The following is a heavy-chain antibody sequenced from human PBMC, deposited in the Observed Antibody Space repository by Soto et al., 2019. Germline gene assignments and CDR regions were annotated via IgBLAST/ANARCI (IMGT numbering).Heavy chain of an antibody. CDR1: GGTFSSYT. CDR2: IIPILGIA. V-gene: IGHV1-69*02. J-gene: IGHJ5*02. CDR3: ARGPDYCSGGRFYRPRWFDP. D-gene: IGHD2-15*01. Sequence: QVQLVQSEAEVKKPGSSVKVSCKASGGTFSSYTISWVRQAPGQGLEWMGRIIPILGIANYAQKFQGRVTITADKATSTAYLEVSSLRSEDQAVYYCARGPDYCSGGRFYRPRWFDPWGQGTLVTVSS.